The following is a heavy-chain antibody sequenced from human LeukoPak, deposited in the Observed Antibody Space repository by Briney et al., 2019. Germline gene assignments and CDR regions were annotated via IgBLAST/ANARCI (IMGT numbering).Heavy chain of an antibody. J-gene: IGHJ4*02. CDR2: INPSGGSA. Sequence: ASVKVSCKAFGYTFTSYYIHWVRRAPGQGLEWMGIINPSGGSANYAQKFQGRVTMARDMSTSTVYMELTSLTSEDTAVYYCARAWESVAGNFGVINYWGQGTLVIVSS. CDR1: GYTFTSYY. D-gene: IGHD1-26*01. CDR3: ARAWESVAGNFGVINY. V-gene: IGHV1-46*01.